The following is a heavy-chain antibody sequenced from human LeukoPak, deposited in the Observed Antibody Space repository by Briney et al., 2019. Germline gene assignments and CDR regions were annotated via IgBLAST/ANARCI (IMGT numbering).Heavy chain of an antibody. CDR1: VFTFSSHW. CDR2: IKNDGSYT. J-gene: IGHJ4*02. V-gene: IGHV3-74*01. Sequence: AGGSLRLSCAASVFTFSSHWMHWVRQAPGKGLVWVSRIKNDGSYTSDVDSVEGRFTISRDNAKNTLHLQMNSVRAEDTAVYYCVRGDGHYGVDYWGQGTLVTVSS. D-gene: IGHD3-22*01. CDR3: VRGDGHYGVDY.